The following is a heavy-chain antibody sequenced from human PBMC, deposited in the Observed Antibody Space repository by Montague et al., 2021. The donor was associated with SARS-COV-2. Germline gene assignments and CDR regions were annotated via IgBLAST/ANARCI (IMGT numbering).Heavy chain of an antibody. CDR2: NYHSGTT. CDR1: GDSITNNYY. CDR3: ARGRIVASNRAFDY. V-gene: IGHV4-38-2*02. J-gene: IGHJ4*02. Sequence: SETLSLTCTVSGDSITNNYYWGWIRPPPGKGLEWIGTNYHSGTTYYNPSLKRRVTISVDTTNNPSSLKLTSVTAADTAVYYCARGRIVASNRAFDYWGQGTLVTVSS. D-gene: IGHD2-21*01.